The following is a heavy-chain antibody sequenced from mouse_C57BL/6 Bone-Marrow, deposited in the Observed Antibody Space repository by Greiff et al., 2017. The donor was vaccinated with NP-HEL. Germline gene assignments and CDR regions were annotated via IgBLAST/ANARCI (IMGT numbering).Heavy chain of an antibody. V-gene: IGHV1-81*01. CDR2: IYPRSGNT. J-gene: IGHJ3*01. CDR3: ARWGYYGSTLAWFAY. D-gene: IGHD1-1*01. CDR1: GYTFTSYG. Sequence: VQGVESGAELARPGASVKLSCKASGYTFTSYGISWVKQRTGQGLEWIGEIYPRSGNTYYNEKFKGKATLTADKSSSTAYMELRSLTSEDSAVYFCARWGYYGSTLAWFAYWGQGTLVTVSA.